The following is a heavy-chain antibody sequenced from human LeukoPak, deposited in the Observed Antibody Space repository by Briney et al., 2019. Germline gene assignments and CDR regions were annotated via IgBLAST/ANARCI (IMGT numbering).Heavy chain of an antibody. CDR3: ARAGTPITMIVVESNWFDP. Sequence: SETLSLTCTVSGGSMSSYYWSWIRQPPGKGQEWIGNIYYSGSTNYNPSLKSRVTMSVDTSKNQFSLKLSSVTAADTAVYYCARAGTPITMIVVESNWFDPWGQGTLVTVSS. CDR1: GGSMSSYY. J-gene: IGHJ5*02. D-gene: IGHD3-22*01. CDR2: IYYSGST. V-gene: IGHV4-59*01.